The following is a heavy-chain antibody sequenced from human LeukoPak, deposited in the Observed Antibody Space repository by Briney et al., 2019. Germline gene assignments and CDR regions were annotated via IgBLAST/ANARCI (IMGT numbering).Heavy chain of an antibody. V-gene: IGHV3-33*01. CDR2: IWDDGSTK. Sequence: GRSLRLSCAASGFTFSRYGMHWVRQAPGKGLEWVAVIWDDGSTKYYADSVKGRFTISGDNFKNTVYLQMNSLRAEDTAVYYCARDLDTATLPYYYYGMDVWGQGTTVTVSS. CDR3: ARDLDTATLPYYYYGMDV. J-gene: IGHJ6*02. CDR1: GFTFSRYG. D-gene: IGHD5-18*01.